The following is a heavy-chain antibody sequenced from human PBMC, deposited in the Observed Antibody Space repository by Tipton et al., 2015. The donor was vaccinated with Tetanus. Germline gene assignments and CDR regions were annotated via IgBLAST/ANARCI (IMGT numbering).Heavy chain of an antibody. CDR2: IHYSGST. D-gene: IGHD6-19*01. CDR3: ARPGKQWLVPVDT. J-gene: IGHJ5*02. Sequence: TLSLTCSVSGDSISSGGHYWGWIRQHPGKGLEWIGNIHYSGSTFYNPSLKSRVTISVDTSKNQFSLKLNSVTAADTAVYYCARPGKQWLVPVDTWGQGTLVTVSS. CDR1: GDSISSGGHY. V-gene: IGHV4-31*03.